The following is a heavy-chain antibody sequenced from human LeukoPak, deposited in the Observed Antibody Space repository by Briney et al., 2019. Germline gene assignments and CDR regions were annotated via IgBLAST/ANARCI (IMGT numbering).Heavy chain of an antibody. D-gene: IGHD2-2*01. CDR3: AKDVVYCSSTSCYDDWYFDL. CDR2: IRYDGSNK. J-gene: IGHJ2*01. Sequence: PGGSLRLSCAASGVTFSSYGMHWVRQAPGKGLEWVAFIRYDGSNKYYVDSVKGRFTISRDNSKNTLYLQMNSLRVEDTAVYYCAKDVVYCSSTSCYDDWYFDLWGRGTLVTVSS. V-gene: IGHV3-30*02. CDR1: GVTFSSYG.